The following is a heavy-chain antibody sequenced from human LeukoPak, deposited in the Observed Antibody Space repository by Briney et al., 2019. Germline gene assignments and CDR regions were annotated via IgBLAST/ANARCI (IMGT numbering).Heavy chain of an antibody. CDR2: IFSGGAT. J-gene: IGHJ6*02. D-gene: IGHD5-18*01. V-gene: IGHV3-53*01. CDR1: GFTVSTNY. CDR3: AREVGDTALNYFGIDV. Sequence: AGGSLRLSCAASGFTVSTNYMSWVRQAPGKGLEWVSIIFSGGATYYADSVKGRFTISRENSKNTLYLQMTNLRVEDTAVYYCAREVGDTALNYFGIDVWGQGTTVIVS.